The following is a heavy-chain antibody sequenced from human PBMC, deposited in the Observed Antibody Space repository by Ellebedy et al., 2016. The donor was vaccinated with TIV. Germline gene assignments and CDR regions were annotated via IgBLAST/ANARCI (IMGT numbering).Heavy chain of an antibody. CDR3: ASGHRGISFGI. D-gene: IGHD3-16*01. Sequence: GESLKISCAASGFTFRTYWMSWVRQAPGKGLEWVANIKQDGSDKYYVDDVKGRFTVSRDNAKSSLYLQMNSLRAEDTAVYYCASGHRGISFGIWGQGTMVTVSS. V-gene: IGHV3-7*03. CDR1: GFTFRTYW. J-gene: IGHJ3*02. CDR2: IKQDGSDK.